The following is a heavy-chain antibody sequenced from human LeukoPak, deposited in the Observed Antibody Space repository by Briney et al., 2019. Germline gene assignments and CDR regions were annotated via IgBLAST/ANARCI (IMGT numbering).Heavy chain of an antibody. CDR1: GYTFTSYY. CDR2: INPSGGST. D-gene: IGHD3-22*01. CDR3: ARGDSSGYYYGSEYFQH. Sequence: ASVKVSCKASGYTFTSYYMHWVRQAPGQGLEWMGVINPSGGSTSYAQKFQGRVTMTRDTSTSTVYMELSSLRSEDTAVYYCARGDSSGYYYGSEYFQHWGQGTLVTVSS. V-gene: IGHV1-46*01. J-gene: IGHJ1*01.